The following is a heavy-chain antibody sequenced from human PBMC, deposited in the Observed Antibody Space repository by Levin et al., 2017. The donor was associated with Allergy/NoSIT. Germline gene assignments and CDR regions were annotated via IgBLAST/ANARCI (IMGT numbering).Heavy chain of an antibody. D-gene: IGHD2-15*01. V-gene: IGHV3-30*18. J-gene: IGHJ3*01. CDR1: GFQFSLYG. Sequence: GESLKISCAASGFQFSLYGMHWFRQAPGKGLEWVALIVFDGNDQYYADSVKGRFTISRDNSKNTLYLQMSSLRENDTAIYYCAKRGYCSGNTCQSHDAIDVWGQGTLVIVSS. CDR2: IVFDGNDQ. CDR3: AKRGYCSGNTCQSHDAIDV.